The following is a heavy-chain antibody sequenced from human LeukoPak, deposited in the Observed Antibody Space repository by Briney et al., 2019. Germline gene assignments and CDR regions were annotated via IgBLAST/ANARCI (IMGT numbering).Heavy chain of an antibody. J-gene: IGHJ6*03. CDR1: GYTFTSYG. CDR3: ARGPDYDHYYYMDV. CDR2: ISAYNGNT. V-gene: IGHV1-18*01. Sequence: ASVKVSCKASGYTFTSYGISWVRPAPGQGLEWMGWISAYNGNTNYAQKLQGRVTMTTDTSTSTAYMELRSLRSDDTAVYYCARGPDYDHYYYMDVWGKGTTVTVSS.